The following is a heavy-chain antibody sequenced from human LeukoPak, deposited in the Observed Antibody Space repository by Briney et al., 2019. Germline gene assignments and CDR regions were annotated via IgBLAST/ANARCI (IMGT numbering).Heavy chain of an antibody. D-gene: IGHD1-14*01. J-gene: IGHJ6*03. CDR1: GFTFDDYG. V-gene: IGHV3-20*04. CDR2: INWNGGST. CDR3: AREKGLTRDSYYYYMDV. Sequence: PGGSLRLSCAASGFTFDDYGMNWVRQAPGKGLEWVSGINWNGGSTGYADSVKGRFTISRDNAKNSLYLQMNSLRAEDTAVYYCAREKGLTRDSYYYYMDVWGKGTTVTVSS.